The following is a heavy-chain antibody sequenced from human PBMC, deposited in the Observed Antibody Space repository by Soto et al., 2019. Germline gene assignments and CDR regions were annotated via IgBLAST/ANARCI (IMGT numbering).Heavy chain of an antibody. CDR2: IWYDGSNI. Sequence: QVQLVESGGGVVQPGRSLRLSCAASGFTFSNYGMRWVRQAPGKGLEWVAVIWYDGSNIDYADSVKGRFTISRDNSKNTLYLQMNSLRDEDTAVYYCARARRGGWNVDAFDIWGQGTMVTVSS. J-gene: IGHJ3*02. CDR1: GFTFSNYG. V-gene: IGHV3-33*01. D-gene: IGHD1-1*01. CDR3: ARARRGGWNVDAFDI.